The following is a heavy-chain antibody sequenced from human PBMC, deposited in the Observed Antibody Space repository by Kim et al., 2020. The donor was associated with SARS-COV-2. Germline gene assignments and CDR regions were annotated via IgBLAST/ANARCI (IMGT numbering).Heavy chain of an antibody. CDR3: ARGAIPMVRGVVGYYFDY. Sequence: SETLSLTCAVYGGSFSGYYWSWIRQPPGKGLEWIGEINHSGSTNYNPSLKSRVTISVDTSKNQFSLKLSSVTAADTAVYYCARGAIPMVRGVVGYYFDY. D-gene: IGHD3-10*01. CDR2: INHSGST. V-gene: IGHV4-34*01. CDR1: GGSFSGYY. J-gene: IGHJ4*01.